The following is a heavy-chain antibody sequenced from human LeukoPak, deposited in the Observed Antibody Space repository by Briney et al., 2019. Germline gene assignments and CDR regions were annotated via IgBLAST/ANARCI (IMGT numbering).Heavy chain of an antibody. CDR2: MNPNSGNT. J-gene: IGHJ4*02. V-gene: IGHV1-8*01. CDR1: GYTFTSYD. Sequence: GASVTVSCTASGYTFTSYDINWVRQAPGQGLEWLGWMNPNSGNTSYAQKFQGRVTITRNTSISTAYMELSSLRSEDTAVYYCARVSSSWNNVIDYWGQGTLVTVSS. D-gene: IGHD6-13*01. CDR3: ARVSSSWNNVIDY.